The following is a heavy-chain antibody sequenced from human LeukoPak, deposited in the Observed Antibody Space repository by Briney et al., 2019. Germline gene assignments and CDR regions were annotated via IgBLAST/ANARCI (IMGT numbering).Heavy chain of an antibody. V-gene: IGHV3-30*03. D-gene: IGHD6-19*01. CDR1: GFIFSNYG. CDR2: ISYDGSNK. CDR3: ATTLGSGWKFDY. Sequence: GRSLRLSCAASGFIFSNYGIHWVRQAPGKGLEGVAVISYDGSNKYADSVKCRFTISRDNSKNTLFLQMNSLRPDDTAVYYCATTLGSGWKFDYWGQGTLVTVSS. J-gene: IGHJ4*02.